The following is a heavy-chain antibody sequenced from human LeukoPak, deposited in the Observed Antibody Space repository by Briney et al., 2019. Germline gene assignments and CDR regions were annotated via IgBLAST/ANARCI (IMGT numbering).Heavy chain of an antibody. D-gene: IGHD2-2*01. Sequence: ASVKVSCKASGYTFTSYGISWVRQAPGQGLEWMGWISAYSGDANYAQNLQGRVTMTTDTSTSTAYMELRSLRSDDTAVYYCASHIVVVPAAPFDPWGQGTLVTVSS. CDR2: ISAYSGDA. CDR1: GYTFTSYG. V-gene: IGHV1-18*01. CDR3: ASHIVVVPAAPFDP. J-gene: IGHJ5*02.